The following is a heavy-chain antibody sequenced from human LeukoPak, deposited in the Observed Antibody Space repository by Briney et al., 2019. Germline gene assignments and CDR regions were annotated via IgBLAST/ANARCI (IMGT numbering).Heavy chain of an antibody. CDR3: ARRGDGGRSFDY. CDR1: GFTVSSNY. J-gene: IGHJ4*02. V-gene: IGHV3-53*01. CDR2: IYSGGNT. Sequence: AGGSLRLSCAASGFTVSSNYLSWVRQAPGKGLESVSVIYSGGNTYYADSVKGRFTISRDNSKNTLFLQMNSLRAEDTAVYYCARRGDGGRSFDYWGQGTLVTVSS. D-gene: IGHD4-23*01.